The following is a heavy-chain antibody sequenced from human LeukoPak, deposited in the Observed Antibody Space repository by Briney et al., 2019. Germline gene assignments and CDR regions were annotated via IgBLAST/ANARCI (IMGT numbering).Heavy chain of an antibody. CDR3: ARAYYGSGSYYSNNKYYFDY. CDR2: ISYSGST. J-gene: IGHJ4*02. Sequence: TSETLSLTCTVSGGSVSSGSYYWSWIRQPPGKGLEWIGYISYSGSTNYNPSLKSRVTISVDTSKNQFSLKLSSVTAADTAVYYCARAYYGSGSYYSNNKYYFDYWGQGTLVTVSS. CDR1: GGSVSSGSYY. D-gene: IGHD3-10*01. V-gene: IGHV4-61*01.